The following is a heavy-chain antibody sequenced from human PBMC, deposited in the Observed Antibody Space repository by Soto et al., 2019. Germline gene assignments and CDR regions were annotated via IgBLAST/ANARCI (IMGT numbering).Heavy chain of an antibody. Sequence: ASVKVSCKASGYTFASYAMHWVRQAPGQRLEWMGWINAGNGNTKYSQKFQGRVTITRDTSASTAYMELSSLRSEDTAVYYCARDLALYCGGDCYESRSEFEVAGPDQKVEVKGDVWG. D-gene: IGHD2-21*02. V-gene: IGHV1-3*01. CDR2: INAGNGNT. CDR1: GYTFASYA. J-gene: IGHJ6*02. CDR3: ARDLALYCGGDCYESRSEFEVAGPDQKVEVKGDV.